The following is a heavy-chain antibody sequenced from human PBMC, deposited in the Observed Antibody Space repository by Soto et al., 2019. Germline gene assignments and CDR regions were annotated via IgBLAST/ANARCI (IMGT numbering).Heavy chain of an antibody. CDR2: VYYNGST. J-gene: IGHJ4*02. D-gene: IGHD3-10*01. CDR3: VRLARGTTWSGFDY. Sequence: QLQLQESGPGLVKPSETLSLTCTVSGGSVSSSDYYWGWVRQSPRTGLQWIGSVYYNGSTFYDPSLRRLFFTSVDTSKNQCSLRLTSVSAADTALYYCVRLARGTTWSGFDYWGQGILVTVSS. V-gene: IGHV4-39*01. CDR1: GGSVSSSDYY.